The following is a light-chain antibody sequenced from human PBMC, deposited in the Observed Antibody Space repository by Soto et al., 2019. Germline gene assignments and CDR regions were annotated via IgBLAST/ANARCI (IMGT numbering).Light chain of an antibody. CDR2: GAS. V-gene: IGKV3-20*01. Sequence: EIVLTQSPGTLSLSPGERASLSCRASQSIANSLAWYQQKPGQAPRLLIFGASNRATGIPDRFSGSGSGTDFTLTISRLEPEDFAVYHCQLYGSSHMFSFGQGTKLEIK. CDR3: QLYGSSHMFS. CDR1: QSIANS. J-gene: IGKJ2*01.